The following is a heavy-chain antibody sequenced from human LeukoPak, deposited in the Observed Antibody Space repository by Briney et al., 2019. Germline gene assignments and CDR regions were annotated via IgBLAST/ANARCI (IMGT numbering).Heavy chain of an antibody. CDR3: ARGQGYFQH. CDR2: SNPNSGGT. Sequence: ASVRVSCKASGYTLTGYYMHWMRQAPGEGLEWMGRSNPNSGGTKYAQKFKGSVTMTTDTSISPAYMELRRLRSDDTAVYYCARGQGYFQHWGQGTLVTVSP. V-gene: IGHV1-2*06. J-gene: IGHJ1*01. CDR1: GYTLTGYY.